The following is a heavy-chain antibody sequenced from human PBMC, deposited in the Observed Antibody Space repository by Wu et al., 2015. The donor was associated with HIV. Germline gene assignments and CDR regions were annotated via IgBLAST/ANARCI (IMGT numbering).Heavy chain of an antibody. J-gene: IGHJ6*02. V-gene: IGHV1-69*05. D-gene: IGHD3-10*01. CDR1: GGAFTTSA. CDR3: ARGISPDYYGSGSGYYYGMDV. CDR2: IIPIFGTA. Sequence: QVQLVQSGAEVKKPGSSVKVSCKGSGGAFTTSAISWVRQAPGQGLEWMGGIIPIFGTANYAQKFQGRVTITTDESTSTAYMELSSLRSEDTAVYYCARGISPDYYGSGSGYYYGMDVWGQGTTVTVSS.